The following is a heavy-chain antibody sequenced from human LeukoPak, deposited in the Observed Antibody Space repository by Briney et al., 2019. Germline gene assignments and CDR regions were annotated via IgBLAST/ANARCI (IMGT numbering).Heavy chain of an antibody. V-gene: IGHV3-48*03. CDR3: ARGVDYYASGTYYATFDY. J-gene: IGHJ4*02. Sequence: GALRLSCAASGFTFSSYEMDWVRQAPGEGLEWGSYISSSGGTIYYADSVQGRLTISRDNAKNSLYLQMNSLRAEDTAVYYCARGVDYYASGTYYATFDYWGQGTLVTVSS. CDR2: ISSSGGTI. CDR1: GFTFSSYE. D-gene: IGHD3-10*01.